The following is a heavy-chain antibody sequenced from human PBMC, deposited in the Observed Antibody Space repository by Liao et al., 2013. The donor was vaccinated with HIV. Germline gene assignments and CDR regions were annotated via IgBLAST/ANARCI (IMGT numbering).Heavy chain of an antibody. J-gene: IGHJ6*03. D-gene: IGHD1-14*01. CDR3: VRMNLSLSPRYYYYYMDV. CDR2: IYYSGST. V-gene: IGHV4-59*01. Sequence: QVQLQESGPGLVKPSETLSLTCTVSGGSISSYYWSWIRQPRGKGLEWIGYIYYSGSTNYNSSLKSRVTMSLDKSKKQFSLSLSSVTAADTAIYYCVRMNLSLSPRYYYYYMDVWGKGTTVTVSS. CDR1: GGSISSYY.